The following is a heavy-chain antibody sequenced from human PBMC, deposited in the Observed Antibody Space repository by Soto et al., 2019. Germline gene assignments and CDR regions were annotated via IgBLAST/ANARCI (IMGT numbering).Heavy chain of an antibody. J-gene: IGHJ6*02. V-gene: IGHV3-21*01. CDR1: GFTFSSYS. CDR2: ISSSSSYI. Sequence: GSLRLSCAASGFTFSSYSMNWVRQAPGKGLEWVSSISSSSSYIYYADSVKGRFTISRDNAKNSLYLQMNSLRAEDTAVYYCARGLTGGPNTYYDFWSGYYSYYYGMDVWGQGTTVTVSS. CDR3: ARGLTGGPNTYYDFWSGYYSYYYGMDV. D-gene: IGHD3-3*01.